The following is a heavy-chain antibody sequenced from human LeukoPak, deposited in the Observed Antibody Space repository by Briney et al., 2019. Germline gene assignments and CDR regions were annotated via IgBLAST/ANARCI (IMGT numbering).Heavy chain of an antibody. CDR1: GYSISSGYY. CDR2: IYHSGST. CDR3: ARAGLSMVRVVIIDY. J-gene: IGHJ4*02. D-gene: IGHD3-10*01. Sequence: SETLSFTGAVSGYSISSGYYWGWIRQPPGEGLEWIGSIYHSGSTYYNPSLKSTVTISVYTSTNQFSLKLSSVTAADTAVYYCARAGLSMVRVVIIDYWGQGTLVTVSS. V-gene: IGHV4-38-2*01.